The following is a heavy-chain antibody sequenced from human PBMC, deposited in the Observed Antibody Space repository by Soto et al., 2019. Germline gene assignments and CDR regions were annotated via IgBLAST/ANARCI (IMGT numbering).Heavy chain of an antibody. V-gene: IGHV4-30-4*01. J-gene: IGHJ4*02. CDR2: IYYGGST. Sequence: QVQLQESGPGLVKPSQTLSLTCTVSGGSLSSVDYYWSWIRQPPGKGLEWIGYIYYGGSTLYNQPLKSRVTISVDTSKNQFSLKLGSVTAADTAVYYCAVSIGARYFDYWGQGTLVNVSS. CDR1: GGSLSSVDYY. CDR3: AVSIGARYFDY. D-gene: IGHD6-6*01.